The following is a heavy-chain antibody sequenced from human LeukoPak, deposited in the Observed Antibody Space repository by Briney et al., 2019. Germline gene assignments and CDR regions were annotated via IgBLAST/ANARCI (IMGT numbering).Heavy chain of an antibody. CDR3: ARQESEMTTPANRYFDL. D-gene: IGHD5-24*01. CDR2: IFPDDSDT. V-gene: IGHV5-51*01. J-gene: IGHJ4*02. Sequence: GESLKISCKGSGYNFAHDWIGWVRQMPGKGLEWMGIIFPDDSDTIYSPSFQGQVTISADKPINTAYLQWSDLKASDSAIYYCARQESEMTTPANRYFDLWGQGTLITVSS. CDR1: GYNFAHDW.